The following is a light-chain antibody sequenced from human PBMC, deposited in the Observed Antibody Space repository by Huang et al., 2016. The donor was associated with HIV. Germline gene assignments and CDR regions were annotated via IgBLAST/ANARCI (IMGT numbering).Light chain of an antibody. CDR2: GSS. J-gene: IGKJ4*01. CDR1: RGVSTN. Sequence: EIVMTQSPATLSVSPGQRVTLSCRANRGVSTNLAWYQQRHGQAPRLLISGSSTRAPGIPARFSDSESETDFSLTISRLQSEDFALYYCHQYNNWLLSFGGGTRV. CDR3: HQYNNWLLS. V-gene: IGKV3-15*01.